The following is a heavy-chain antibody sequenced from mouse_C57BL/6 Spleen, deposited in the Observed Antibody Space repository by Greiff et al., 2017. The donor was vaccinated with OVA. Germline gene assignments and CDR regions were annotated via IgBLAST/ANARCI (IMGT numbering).Heavy chain of an antibody. CDR3: ARSWTTTTTVVRWYFDV. CDR1: GYSFTDYN. J-gene: IGHJ1*03. Sequence: EVQLQQSGPELVKPGASVKISCKASGYSFTDYNMNWVKQSNGKSLEWIGVINPNYGTTSYNQKFKGKATLTVDQSSSTAYMQLNSLTSEDSAVYYCARSWTTTTTVVRWYFDVWGTGTTVTVSS. CDR2: INPNYGTT. D-gene: IGHD1-1*01. V-gene: IGHV1-39*01.